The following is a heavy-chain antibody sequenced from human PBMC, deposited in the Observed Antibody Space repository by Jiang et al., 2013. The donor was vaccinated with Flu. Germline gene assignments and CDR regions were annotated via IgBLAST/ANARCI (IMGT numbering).Heavy chain of an antibody. CDR2: IYHSGTT. CDR1: GGSITGDGIY. J-gene: IGHJ4*02. CDR3: ARVDWVSSLYFDY. Sequence: PSQTLSLTCTVSGGSITGDGIYWTWVRQLPGKGLEWIGYIYHSGTTYYNPSLESRISISVDTSKNQFSLKLSSVTAADTAVYYCARVDWVSSLYFDYWGQGTLVTVSS. D-gene: IGHD3/OR15-3a*01. V-gene: IGHV4-31*03.